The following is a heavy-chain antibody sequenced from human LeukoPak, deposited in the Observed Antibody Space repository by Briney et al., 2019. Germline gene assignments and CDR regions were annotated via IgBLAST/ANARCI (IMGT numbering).Heavy chain of an antibody. J-gene: IGHJ5*01. Sequence: SETLSLTCTVSGDSTSNFYWNWIRQSPGKGLEWIGNIHYSGSSVYNPSLKSRGTISIDTSRRQFFLKLNSVTAADTAVYFCALAPNSNWFDFWGPGTLATVSS. CDR2: IHYSGSS. CDR1: GDSTSNFY. CDR3: ALAPNSNWFDF. D-gene: IGHD2-8*01. V-gene: IGHV4-59*03.